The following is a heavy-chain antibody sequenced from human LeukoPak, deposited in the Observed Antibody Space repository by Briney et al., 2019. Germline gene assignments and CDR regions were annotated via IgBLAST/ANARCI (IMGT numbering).Heavy chain of an antibody. Sequence: ASVKVSCKASGGTFSSYAISWVRQAPGQGLEWMGRIIPIFGTANYAQKFQGRVTITTDESTSPAYMELSSLRSEDTAVYYCASGYSYGYPDYWGQGTLVTVSS. CDR3: ASGYSYGYPDY. CDR1: GGTFSSYA. CDR2: IIPIFGTA. V-gene: IGHV1-69*05. J-gene: IGHJ4*02. D-gene: IGHD5-18*01.